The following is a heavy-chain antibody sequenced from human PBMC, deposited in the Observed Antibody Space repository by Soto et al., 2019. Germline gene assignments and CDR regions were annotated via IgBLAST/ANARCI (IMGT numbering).Heavy chain of an antibody. J-gene: IGHJ5*02. Sequence: SETLSLTCTVSGGSISSYFWSCIRQPAGNGPEWIGRIYSSGSTNYNPSLKSRVTMSVDTSKNQFSLRLSSVTAADTAVYYCARGWPPTPLRFFTWGQGILVTVSS. CDR1: GGSISSYF. V-gene: IGHV4-4*07. CDR2: IYSSGST. CDR3: ARGWPPTPLRFFT. D-gene: IGHD3-3*01.